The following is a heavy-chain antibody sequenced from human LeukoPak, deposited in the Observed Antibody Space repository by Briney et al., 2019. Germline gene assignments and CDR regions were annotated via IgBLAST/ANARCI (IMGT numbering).Heavy chain of an antibody. D-gene: IGHD2-15*01. J-gene: IGHJ4*02. V-gene: IGHV4-34*01. CDR2: INHSGST. Sequence: PSETLSLTCAGYGGSFSGYYWSWIRQPPGKGLEWIGEINHSGSTNYNPSLKSRVTISVDTSKNQFSLKLSSVTAADTAVYYCARGVVVAGPNYFDYWGQGTLVIVSS. CDR3: ARGVVVAGPNYFDY. CDR1: GGSFSGYY.